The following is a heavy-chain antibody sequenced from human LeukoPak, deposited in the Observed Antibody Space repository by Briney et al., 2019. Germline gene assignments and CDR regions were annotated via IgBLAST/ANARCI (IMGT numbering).Heavy chain of an antibody. Sequence: GESLKISSKGSGYSFTSYWIGWVRQMPGKGLEWMGIIYPGDSDTRYSPSFQGQVTISAAKSISTAYLQWNSLKASDTAMYYCARSTSGWYNGFDYWGQGTLVTVSS. CDR1: GYSFTSYW. V-gene: IGHV5-51*01. J-gene: IGHJ4*02. CDR3: ARSTSGWYNGFDY. CDR2: IYPGDSDT. D-gene: IGHD6-19*01.